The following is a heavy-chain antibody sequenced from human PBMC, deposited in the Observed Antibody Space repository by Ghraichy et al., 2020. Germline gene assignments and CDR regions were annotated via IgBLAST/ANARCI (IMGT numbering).Heavy chain of an antibody. CDR3: ARYWAKGDLFDY. V-gene: IGHV4-61*02. CDR1: GGSISSGSYY. CDR2: IYTSGST. D-gene: IGHD2-21*02. Sequence: SETLSLTCTVSGGSISSGSYYWSWIRQPAGKGLEWIGRIYTSGSTNYNPSLKSRVTISVDTSKNQFSLKLSSVTAADTAVYYCARYWAKGDLFDYWGQGTLVTVSS. J-gene: IGHJ4*02.